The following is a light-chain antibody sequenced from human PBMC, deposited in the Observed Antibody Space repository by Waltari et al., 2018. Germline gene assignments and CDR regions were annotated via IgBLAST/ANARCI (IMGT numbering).Light chain of an antibody. CDR1: RSVRSS. Sequence: EIVMTQSPAALSVSPGERVTLFCRASRSVRSSLVWFQQKPGQAPRLLIYGASTRATDIPARFSGSGSETDFTLTISSVQSEDFAVYYCQQYQTWPRTYGQGTKLEIK. V-gene: IGKV3-15*01. CDR2: GAS. J-gene: IGKJ2*01. CDR3: QQYQTWPRT.